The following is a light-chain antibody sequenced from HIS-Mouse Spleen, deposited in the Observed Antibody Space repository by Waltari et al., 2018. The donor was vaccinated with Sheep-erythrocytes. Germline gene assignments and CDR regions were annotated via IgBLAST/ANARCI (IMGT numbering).Light chain of an antibody. Sequence: QSALTQPASVSGSPGQSITISCTGTSSYVGRYNLVSWYQQHPGKAPKPVIYGGSKRPSGVSNRFSGSKSGNTASLTISGLQAEDEADYYCCSYAGSSTWVFGGGTKLTVL. CDR1: SSYVGRYNL. CDR2: GGS. V-gene: IGLV2-23*01. J-gene: IGLJ3*02. CDR3: CSYAGSSTWV.